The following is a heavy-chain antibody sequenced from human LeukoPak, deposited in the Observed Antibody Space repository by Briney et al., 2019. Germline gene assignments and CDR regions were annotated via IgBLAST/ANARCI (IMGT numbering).Heavy chain of an antibody. CDR2: IYTSGST. CDR1: GGSISSYY. CDR3: ARGLKKLGGHNWFDP. D-gene: IGHD3-16*01. V-gene: IGHV4-4*07. J-gene: IGHJ5*02. Sequence: PSETLSLTCTVSGGSISSYYWSWIRQPAGKGLEWIGRIYTSGSTNYNPSLKSRVTMSVDTSKNQFSLKLSSVTAADTAVYYCARGLKKLGGHNWFDPWGQGTLVTVSS.